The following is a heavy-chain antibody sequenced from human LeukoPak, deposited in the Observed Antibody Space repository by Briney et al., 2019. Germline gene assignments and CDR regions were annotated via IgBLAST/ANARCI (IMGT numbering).Heavy chain of an antibody. CDR2: IYSGGST. J-gene: IGHJ3*02. V-gene: IGHV3-53*04. D-gene: IGHD3-16*01. Sequence: GGSLRLSCAASGFTVSSNYMSWVRQAPGKGLEWVSVIYSGGSTYYADSVKGRFTISRHNSKNTLYLQMNSLRAEDTAVYYCARDPGYGPDAFDIWGQGTMVTVSS. CDR1: GFTVSSNY. CDR3: ARDPGYGPDAFDI.